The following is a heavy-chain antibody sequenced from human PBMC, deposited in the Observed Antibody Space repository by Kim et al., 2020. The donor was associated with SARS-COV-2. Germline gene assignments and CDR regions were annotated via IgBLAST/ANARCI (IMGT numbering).Heavy chain of an antibody. CDR1: GGSISSSSYY. Sequence: SETLSLTCTVSGGSISSSSYYWGWIRQPPGKGLEWIGSIYYSGSTYYNSSLKSRVTISVDTSKNQFSLKLSSVTAAGTAVYYCASPRVDTAISPYGGMDVWGQGTTVTVSS. J-gene: IGHJ6*02. CDR3: ASPRVDTAISPYGGMDV. V-gene: IGHV4-39*01. CDR2: IYYSGST. D-gene: IGHD5-18*01.